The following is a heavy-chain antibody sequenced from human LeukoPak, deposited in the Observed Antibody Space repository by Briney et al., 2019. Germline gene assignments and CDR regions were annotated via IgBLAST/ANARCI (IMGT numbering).Heavy chain of an antibody. CDR1: GASFCGYY. CDR2: INQSGST. V-gene: IGHV4-34*01. D-gene: IGHD2-15*01. CDR3: ARIPLGYGTGGSCS. Sequence: SETLSLTCAVYGASFCGYYWSWIRQPPGKGLEWIGEINQSGSTNYNPSLKSRVIMSVDTSKNQFSLKLTSVTAADTAVYYCARIPLGYGTGGSCSWGQGTLITVSS. J-gene: IGHJ4*02.